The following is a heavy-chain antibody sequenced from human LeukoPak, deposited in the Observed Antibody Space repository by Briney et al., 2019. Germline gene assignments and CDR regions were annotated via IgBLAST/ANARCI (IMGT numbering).Heavy chain of an antibody. CDR2: ISAYNGNT. Sequence: ASVKVSCKASGYTFTSYGISWVRQAPGQGLEWMGWISAYNGNTNYAQKLQGRVTMTTDTSTSTAYMELRSLRSDDTAVYYCARGPLLRLLEWLATTYYYYYGMDVWGQGTTVTVSS. J-gene: IGHJ6*02. V-gene: IGHV1-18*01. D-gene: IGHD3-3*01. CDR1: GYTFTSYG. CDR3: ARGPLLRLLEWLATTYYYYYGMDV.